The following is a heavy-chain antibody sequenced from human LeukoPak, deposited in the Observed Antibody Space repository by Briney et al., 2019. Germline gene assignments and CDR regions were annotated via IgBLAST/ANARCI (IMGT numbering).Heavy chain of an antibody. V-gene: IGHV4-59*01. CDR1: GGSISSYY. Sequence: SETLSLTCTVSGGSISSYYWSWIRQPPGKGLKWIGYIYYSGSTNYNPSLKSRVTISVDTSKNQFSLKLSSVTAADTAVYYCARMDTAMVYGMDVWGQGTTVTVSS. J-gene: IGHJ6*02. D-gene: IGHD5-18*01. CDR2: IYYSGST. CDR3: ARMDTAMVYGMDV.